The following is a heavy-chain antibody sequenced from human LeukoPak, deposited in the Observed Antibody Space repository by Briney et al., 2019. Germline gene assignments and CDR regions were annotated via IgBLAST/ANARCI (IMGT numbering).Heavy chain of an antibody. Sequence: PGGSLRLSCAASGXAMSSNYMSWVRQAPGKGLEWVSVIYIVGNTYYADSVKGRFTISRDNSKNTLYLQMNSLRADDTAVYYCARGTVTAPDFWGQGTLVTVSS. D-gene: IGHD4-17*01. CDR1: GXAMSSNY. CDR3: ARGTVTAPDF. J-gene: IGHJ4*02. CDR2: IYIVGNT. V-gene: IGHV3-53*01.